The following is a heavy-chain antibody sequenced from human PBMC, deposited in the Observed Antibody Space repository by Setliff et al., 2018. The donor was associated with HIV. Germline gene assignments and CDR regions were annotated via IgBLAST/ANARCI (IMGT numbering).Heavy chain of an antibody. CDR2: IYTSGST. J-gene: IGHJ4*02. Sequence: PSETLSLTCAVSGYSISSYYWSWIRQPAGKGLEWIGRIYTSGSTNYNPSLKSRVTMSVDSSKNQFSLKVNSVTAADTAVYYCARLRPSVADRSYFDHWGQGTLVTVSS. V-gene: IGHV4-4*07. CDR3: ARLRPSVADRSYFDH. D-gene: IGHD6-19*01. CDR1: GYSISSYY.